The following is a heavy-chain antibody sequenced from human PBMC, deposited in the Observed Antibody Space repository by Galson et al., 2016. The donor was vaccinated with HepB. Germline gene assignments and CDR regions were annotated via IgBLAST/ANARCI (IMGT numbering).Heavy chain of an antibody. CDR2: ISTGGNTK. V-gene: IGHV3-11*01. CDR1: GFTLNNFA. Sequence: SLRLSCAASGFTLNNFAMNWIRQAPGKGLEWVSYISTGGNTKYYANSVKGRFTISRDNAKNSLYLQMNSLRAEDTAVYYCAREGRQLAGAGLDSWGQGTLVTVSS. J-gene: IGHJ4*02. D-gene: IGHD5-24*01. CDR3: AREGRQLAGAGLDS.